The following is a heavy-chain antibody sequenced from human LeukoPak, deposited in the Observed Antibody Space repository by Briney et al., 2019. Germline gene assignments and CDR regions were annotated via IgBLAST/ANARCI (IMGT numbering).Heavy chain of an antibody. J-gene: IGHJ4*02. D-gene: IGHD2-2*02. CDR3: ARDYFVVVPAAILDPGSYFDY. CDR2: INPNSGGT. V-gene: IGHV1-2*02. CDR1: GYTFTGYY. Sequence: ASVKVSCKASGYTFTGYYMHWVRQAPGQGLERMGWINPNSGGTNYAQKFQGRVTMTMDTSISTAYMELCRLRSDDTAVYYCARDYFVVVPAAILDPGSYFDYWGQGTLVTVSS.